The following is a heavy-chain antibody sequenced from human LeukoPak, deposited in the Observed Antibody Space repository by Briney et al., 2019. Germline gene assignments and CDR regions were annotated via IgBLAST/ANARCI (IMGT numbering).Heavy chain of an antibody. CDR1: GGSISGYY. V-gene: IGHV4-59*08. CDR2: IYYSGTT. J-gene: IGHJ5*02. Sequence: PSETLSLTCTVSGGSISGYYWSWIRQPPGKGLEWIGYIYYSGTTIYNPSLKSRVTISVDTSNNQFSLKLSSVTAADTAVYFCARAETFYYGSDSSNWFDPWGQGTLVTVSS. D-gene: IGHD3-10*01. CDR3: ARAETFYYGSDSSNWFDP.